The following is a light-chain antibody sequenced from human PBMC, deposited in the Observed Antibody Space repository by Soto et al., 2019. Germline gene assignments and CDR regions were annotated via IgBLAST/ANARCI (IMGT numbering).Light chain of an antibody. J-gene: IGKJ4*01. CDR1: QYINTS. V-gene: IGKV3-15*01. CDR2: DTS. CDR3: QPYNNWPLT. Sequence: EIVLTQSPGTLSVSPGERATLSCRASQYINTSLAWYQHKPGQTPRLLIYDTSTRATGVPTRFSGSRSGAEFTLTINSLQSEDFAVYYCQPYNNWPLTFGGGTKVDI.